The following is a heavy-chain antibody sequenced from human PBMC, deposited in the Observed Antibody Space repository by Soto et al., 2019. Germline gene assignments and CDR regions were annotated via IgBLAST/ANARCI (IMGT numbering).Heavy chain of an antibody. V-gene: IGHV3-11*06. CDR3: ARDDLYSSSSGGFVDY. D-gene: IGHD6-6*01. CDR2: ISSSSSYT. Sequence: PGGSLRLSCAASGFTFSDYYMSWIRQAPGKGLEWVSYISSSSSYTNYADSVKGRFTISRDNAKNSLYLQMNSLRAEDTAVYYCARDDLYSSSSGGFVDYWGQGTLVTVSS. CDR1: GFTFSDYY. J-gene: IGHJ4*02.